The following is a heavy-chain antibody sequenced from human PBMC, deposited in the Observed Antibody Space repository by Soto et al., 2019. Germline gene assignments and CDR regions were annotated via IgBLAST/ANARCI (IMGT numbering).Heavy chain of an antibody. CDR3: ARDLHDCSGGSCYRSDDAFQI. V-gene: IGHV4-59*01. J-gene: IGHJ3*02. CDR1: GGSISSYY. CDR2: IYSSGST. D-gene: IGHD2-15*01. Sequence: QVQLQESGPGLVKPSETLSLTCTVSGGSISSYYWSWIRQPPGKGLEWIGYIYSSGSTNYNPSLKSRVTISVDTSKNQISLKLSSVTAADTAVYYCARDLHDCSGGSCYRSDDAFQIWGQGTTVTVSS.